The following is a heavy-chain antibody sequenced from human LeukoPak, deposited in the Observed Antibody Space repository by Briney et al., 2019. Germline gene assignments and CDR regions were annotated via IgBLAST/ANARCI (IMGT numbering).Heavy chain of an antibody. CDR1: GFTFSSYS. D-gene: IGHD3-3*01. Sequence: GGSLRLSCEASGFTFSSYSMNWVRQAPGKGLVWVLFISGGSTTIYYADSVKGRFTIYRDNARNSLSLQMNSLRTEDTAVYYCARTINFDFWSGYYGAFDIWGQGTMVTVSS. V-gene: IGHV3-48*01. CDR2: ISGGSTTI. CDR3: ARTINFDFWSGYYGAFDI. J-gene: IGHJ3*02.